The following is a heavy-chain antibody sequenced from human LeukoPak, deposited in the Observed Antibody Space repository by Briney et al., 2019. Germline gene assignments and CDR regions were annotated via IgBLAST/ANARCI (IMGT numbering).Heavy chain of an antibody. CDR3: ARSWNYGSGSLSY. V-gene: IGHV4-34*01. D-gene: IGHD3-10*01. CDR1: GESFSGYY. J-gene: IGHJ4*02. Sequence: SETLSLTCAVYGESFSGYYWSWIRQPPGKGLEWIGEINHSGSTNYNPSLKSRVTISVDTSKNQFSLKLSSVTAADTAVYYCARSWNYGSGSLSYWGQGTLVTASS. CDR2: INHSGST.